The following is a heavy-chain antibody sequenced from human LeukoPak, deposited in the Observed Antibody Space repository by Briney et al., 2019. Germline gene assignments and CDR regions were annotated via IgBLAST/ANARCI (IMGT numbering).Heavy chain of an antibody. J-gene: IGHJ4*02. CDR3: ARVEDYDILTGFDY. Sequence: GGSLRLSCAASGFTFSSYSMNWVRQAPGKGLEWVSSISSSSSYIYYADSVKGRFTISRDNAKNSLYLQMNSLRADDTAVYYCARVEDYDILTGFDYWGQGTLVTVSS. CDR2: ISSSSSYI. CDR1: GFTFSSYS. D-gene: IGHD3-9*01. V-gene: IGHV3-21*01.